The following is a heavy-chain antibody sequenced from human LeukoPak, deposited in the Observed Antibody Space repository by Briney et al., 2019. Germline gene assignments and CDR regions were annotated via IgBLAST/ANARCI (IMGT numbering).Heavy chain of an antibody. D-gene: IGHD3-16*01. CDR1: GFTFSDYY. V-gene: IGHV3-11*06. CDR3: ARVGVWGSPDDY. J-gene: IGHJ4*02. Sequence: PGASLRLSCAASGFTFSDYYMSWIRQAPGKGLEWLSYISSNTNYTDYADSVKGRFTISRDNAKKSLYLQMNSLRVEDTAVYYCARVGVWGSPDDYWGQGTLVIVSS. CDR2: ISSNTNYT.